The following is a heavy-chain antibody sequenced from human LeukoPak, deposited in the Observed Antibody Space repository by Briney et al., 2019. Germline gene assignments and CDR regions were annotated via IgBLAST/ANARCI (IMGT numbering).Heavy chain of an antibody. Sequence: PGGSLRLSCAASGFTFSSYAMSWVRQAPGKGLGWVSAISGSGGSTYYADSVKGRFTISRDNSKNTLYLQMNSLRAEDTAVYYCAKVAGASYDSSGYVDYWGQGTLVTVSS. CDR3: AKVAGASYDSSGYVDY. J-gene: IGHJ4*02. CDR1: GFTFSSYA. V-gene: IGHV3-23*01. D-gene: IGHD3-22*01. CDR2: ISGSGGST.